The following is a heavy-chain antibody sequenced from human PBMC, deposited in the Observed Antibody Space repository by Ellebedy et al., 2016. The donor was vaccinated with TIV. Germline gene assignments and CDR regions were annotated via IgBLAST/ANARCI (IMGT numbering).Heavy chain of an antibody. CDR2: INHTGNT. D-gene: IGHD5-18*01. J-gene: IGHJ4*02. CDR1: GGSFSGYY. Sequence: SETLSLXXAVYGGSFSGYYWSWIRQPPGKGLEWIGEINHTGNTNYNPSLKSRVTISVDTSKNQFSLKLSSVTAADTAVYYCAIPNRRGYSYGPFDYWGQGTLVTVSS. V-gene: IGHV4-34*01. CDR3: AIPNRRGYSYGPFDY.